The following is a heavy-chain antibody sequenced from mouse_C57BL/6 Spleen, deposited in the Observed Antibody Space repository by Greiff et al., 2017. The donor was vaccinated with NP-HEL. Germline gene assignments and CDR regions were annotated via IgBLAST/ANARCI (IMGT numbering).Heavy chain of an antibody. CDR2: IRRKSNNYAT. J-gene: IGHJ4*01. D-gene: IGHD1-1*01. V-gene: IGHV10-1*01. CDR1: GFSFNTYA. Sequence: EVMLVESGGGLVQPKGSLKLSCAASGFSFNTYAMNWVRQAPGKGLEWVARIRRKSNNYATYYADSVKDRFTISRDASESMLYLQMNNLKTEDTAMYYCGRHWGYYGSYAMDYWGQGTSVTVSS. CDR3: GRHWGYYGSYAMDY.